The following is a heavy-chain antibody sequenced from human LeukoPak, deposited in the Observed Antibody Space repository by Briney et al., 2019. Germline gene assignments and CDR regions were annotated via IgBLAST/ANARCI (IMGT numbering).Heavy chain of an antibody. D-gene: IGHD1-20*01. CDR2: TYYSGST. CDR1: GGSISSSSYY. V-gene: IGHV4-39*01. Sequence: SETLSLTCTVSGGSISSSSYYWGWIRQPPGKGLEWIGSTYYSGSTYYNPSLKSRVTISVDTSKNQFSLKLSSVTAADTAVYYCARPIITGTTILRLDPWGQGTLVTVSS. J-gene: IGHJ5*02. CDR3: ARPIITGTTILRLDP.